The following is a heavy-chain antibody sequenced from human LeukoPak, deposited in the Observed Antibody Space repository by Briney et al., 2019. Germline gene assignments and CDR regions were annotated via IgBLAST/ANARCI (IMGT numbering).Heavy chain of an antibody. CDR2: IYYSGST. D-gene: IGHD1-7*01. V-gene: IGHV4-61*08. CDR3: ARVNWNYVYFDY. J-gene: IGHJ4*02. Sequence: SQTLSLTCTVSGGSISSGDYYWSWIRQPPGKGLEWIGYIYYSGSTNYNPSLKSRVTISVDTSKNQFSLKLSSVTAADTAVYYCARVNWNYVYFDYWGQGTLVTVSS. CDR1: GGSISSGDYY.